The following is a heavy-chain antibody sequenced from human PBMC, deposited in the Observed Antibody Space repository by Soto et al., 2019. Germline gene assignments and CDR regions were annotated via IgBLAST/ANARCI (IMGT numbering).Heavy chain of an antibody. J-gene: IGHJ6*02. CDR3: AHSRCGGDCLRSYSSHYYYGMDV. V-gene: IGHV2-5*02. D-gene: IGHD2-21*02. CDR2: IYWDDDK. CDR1: GFSLSTGGVG. Sequence: QITLKESGPTLVKPTQTLTLTCTFSGFSLSTGGVGVGWIRQPPGKALEWLALIYWDDDKRYSPSLKSRLTVNNETSNNQVVLTMTNMDPVDTATYYCAHSRCGGDCLRSYSSHYYYGMDVWGQGTTVTVSS.